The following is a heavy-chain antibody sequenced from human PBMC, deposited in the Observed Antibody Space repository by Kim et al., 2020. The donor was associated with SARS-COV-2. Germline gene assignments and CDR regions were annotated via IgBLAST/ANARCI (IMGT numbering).Heavy chain of an antibody. Sequence: ASVKVSCKAYGYSFSRFYIHWVRQAPGYGLEWMGVIDPNDGGITYAPRFKGRLTVTRDTSTSTVYIDLSSLTSEDTAVYYCARKGVGAFYYYNDMDVWGQGTAVTVSS. J-gene: IGHJ6*02. D-gene: IGHD3-16*01. CDR2: IDPNDGGI. V-gene: IGHV1-46*01. CDR1: GYSFSRFY. CDR3: ARKGVGAFYYYNDMDV.